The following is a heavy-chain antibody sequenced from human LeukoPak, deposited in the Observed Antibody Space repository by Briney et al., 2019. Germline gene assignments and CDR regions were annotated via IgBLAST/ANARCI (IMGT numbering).Heavy chain of an antibody. D-gene: IGHD2-2*01. CDR1: GFTFSSYA. J-gene: IGHJ4*02. CDR2: ISGSGDTT. CDR3: AKLEYCGSTNCYWFNF. Sequence: GGSLRLSCAASGFTFSSYAMGWARQAPGRGLDWVSSISGSGDTTYHADSVKGRFTISRDNSKNTLYLQMNSLRAEDTAVYYCAKLEYCGSTNCYWFNFWGQGALVTVSS. V-gene: IGHV3-23*01.